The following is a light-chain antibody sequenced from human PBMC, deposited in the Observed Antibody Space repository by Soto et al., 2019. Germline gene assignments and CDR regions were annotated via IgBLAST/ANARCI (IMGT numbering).Light chain of an antibody. J-gene: IGKJ1*01. Sequence: DIKMTQSPSNLSASVGDTVTVTCRASQSVSGWLAWYQQKPGKAPKVLIYDASSLESGVPSRFSGSGSGTEFSLTISSLQPDDFATYYCQQYNNYWTFGQGTKVDIK. CDR1: QSVSGW. CDR2: DAS. V-gene: IGKV1-5*01. CDR3: QQYNNYWT.